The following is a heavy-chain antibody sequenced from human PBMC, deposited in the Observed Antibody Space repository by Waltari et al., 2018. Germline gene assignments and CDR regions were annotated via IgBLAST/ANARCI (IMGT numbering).Heavy chain of an antibody. CDR2: IYYNGAT. J-gene: IGHJ6*02. CDR3: ARDRVVPADEPDYYGLDV. Sequence: QVQLQESGPGQVKPSETLSLTCDVSRGSIRSHYWRWIRRPPGKGLEWIGYIYYNGATNYNPSLMSRVTISVDTAKNQFSLMLTSVTAADTAVYYCARDRVVPADEPDYYGLDVWGQGTTVTVSS. D-gene: IGHD2-2*01. CDR1: RGSIRSHY. V-gene: IGHV4-59*11.